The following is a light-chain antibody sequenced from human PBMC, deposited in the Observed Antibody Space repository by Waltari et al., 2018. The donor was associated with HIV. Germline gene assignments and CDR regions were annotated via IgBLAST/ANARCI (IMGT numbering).Light chain of an antibody. Sequence: DIHMTQSPSSLSASIGDTITISGRAGQGISNYLACFQMKPGKAPKSLIYGASRLPNGVPSRFSGSGSGTDFTLTINSLQPEDFATYYCQQYKTYPRTFGHGTKVE. CDR1: QGISNY. CDR2: GAS. CDR3: QQYKTYPRT. V-gene: IGKV1-16*01. J-gene: IGKJ1*01.